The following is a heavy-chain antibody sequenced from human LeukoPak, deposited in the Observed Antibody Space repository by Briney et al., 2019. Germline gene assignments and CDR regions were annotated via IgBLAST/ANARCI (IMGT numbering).Heavy chain of an antibody. Sequence: SETLSLTCNVSGASISSYYWSWIRQPPGKGLGYIGCIYDSGSTNYNPSLKSRVTISVDTSKNQFSLKLSPVTAADTAVYYCASPTVDTAMEIFDLWGRGTLVTVSS. J-gene: IGHJ2*01. D-gene: IGHD5-18*01. V-gene: IGHV4-59*12. CDR2: IYDSGST. CDR3: ASPTVDTAMEIFDL. CDR1: GASISSYY.